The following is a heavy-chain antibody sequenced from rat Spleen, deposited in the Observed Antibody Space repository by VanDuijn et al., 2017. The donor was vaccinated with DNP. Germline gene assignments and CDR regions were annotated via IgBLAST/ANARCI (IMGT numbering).Heavy chain of an antibody. J-gene: IGHJ2*01. CDR1: GFSITSNY. CDR2: ITYSGTT. V-gene: IGHV3-1*01. CDR3: ARWSNYFDY. Sequence: EVQLQESGPGLVKPSQSLSLTCSVTGFSITSNYWAWIRKLPGNKMEYIGHITYSGTTNYNPSLKSRISITRDTSKNQFFLHLNSVTTEDTATYYCARWSNYFDYWGRGVMVTVSS.